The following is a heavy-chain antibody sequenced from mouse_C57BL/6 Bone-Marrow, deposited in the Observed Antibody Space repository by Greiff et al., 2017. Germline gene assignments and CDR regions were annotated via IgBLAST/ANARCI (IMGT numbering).Heavy chain of an antibody. J-gene: IGHJ2*01. CDR3: ESSGGNGDFDY. D-gene: IGHD2-1*01. CDR2: ISAGGSYT. Sequence: EVQVVESGGGLVKPGGSLKLSCAASGFTFTSYAMSWVRQTPEQRLEWVANISAGGSYTYYPDNVKGRSTFTRDNAKNNLYLQMSHLKSEDTAVDYSESSGGNGDFDYWGQGTTLTVSS. CDR1: GFTFTSYA. V-gene: IGHV5-4*01.